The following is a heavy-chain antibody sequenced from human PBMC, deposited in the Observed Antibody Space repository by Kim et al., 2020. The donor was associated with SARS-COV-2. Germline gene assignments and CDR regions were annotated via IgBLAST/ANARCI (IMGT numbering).Heavy chain of an antibody. Sequence: GGSLRLSCTASGFSIGAYDMSWVRQGPGKGLEWVGFIRNKASGGTTEYGASVRGRFTISRDDSKNIAYLQMNSLKTEDTAVYYCTRDRGGRWLQLWGQGTLVTVSS. CDR3: TRDRGGRWLQL. V-gene: IGHV3-49*04. D-gene: IGHD3-10*01. J-gene: IGHJ4*02. CDR1: GFSIGAYD. CDR2: IRNKASGGTT.